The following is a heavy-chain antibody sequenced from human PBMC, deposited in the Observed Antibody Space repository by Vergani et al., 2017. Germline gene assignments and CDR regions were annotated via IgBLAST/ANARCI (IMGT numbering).Heavy chain of an antibody. Sequence: QLHLQESGPGLVKPSETLSLTCTVSGGSITSSSYYWGWIRQPPGKELEWIGNIYHSGGAYYNPSLKGRVTISVDTSKNQFSLEVTSVTAADTAVYYCAREGYCTNGVCFTLFDVWGQGALVTVSS. CDR1: GGSITSSSYY. V-gene: IGHV4-39*02. CDR3: AREGYCTNGVCFTLFDV. J-gene: IGHJ4*02. D-gene: IGHD2-8*01. CDR2: IYHSGGA.